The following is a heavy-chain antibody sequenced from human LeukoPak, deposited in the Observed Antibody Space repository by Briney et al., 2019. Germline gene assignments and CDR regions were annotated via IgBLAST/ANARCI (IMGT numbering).Heavy chain of an antibody. CDR3: ATGHSSGWFDY. CDR2: MYNSETT. D-gene: IGHD6-19*01. CDR1: RGSVSSAY. J-gene: IGHJ4*02. V-gene: IGHV4-59*02. Sequence: PSETLSLTCTVSRGSVSSAYWSWIRQPPGKRLEWIGYMYNSETTNYNPSLKSRATMSLDMSKNQFSLDLTSVSEADTAVYYCATGHSSGWFDYWGQGSLVIVSS.